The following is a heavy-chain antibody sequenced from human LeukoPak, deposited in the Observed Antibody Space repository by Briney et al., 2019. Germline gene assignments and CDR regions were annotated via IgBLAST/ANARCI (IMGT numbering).Heavy chain of an antibody. Sequence: GGSLRLSCAASGFTFTSAWMNWVRQAPGKGLEWLGRIKSKADGGISDYAEPVKGRFTFSRDDSKNTLYLLMSSLKTEDTAVYYCTTTYHYDSSPGSFDYWGQGTLVTVSS. D-gene: IGHD3-22*01. CDR1: GFTFTSAW. CDR2: IKSKADGGIS. V-gene: IGHV3-15*01. J-gene: IGHJ4*02. CDR3: TTTYHYDSSPGSFDY.